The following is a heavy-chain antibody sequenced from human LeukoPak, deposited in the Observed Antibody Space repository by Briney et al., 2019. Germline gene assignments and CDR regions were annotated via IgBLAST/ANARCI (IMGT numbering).Heavy chain of an antibody. J-gene: IGHJ4*02. D-gene: IGHD2-21*01. V-gene: IGHV1-69*01. CDR3: ASYAGAYCGGDCYPPAAY. Sequence: SVKVSCKPSGGSFSSYAISWVRQAPGQGLEWMGGIIPIFGTANYAQKFQGRVTITADESTDTAYMDLSSLRSEDTAVYYCASYAGAYCGGDCYPPAAYWGQGTLVTVSS. CDR1: GGSFSSYA. CDR2: IIPIFGTA.